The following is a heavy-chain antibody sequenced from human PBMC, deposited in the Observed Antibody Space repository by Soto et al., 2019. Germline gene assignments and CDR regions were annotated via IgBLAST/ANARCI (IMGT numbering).Heavy chain of an antibody. CDR2: INSDGSST. Sequence: GGSLRLSCAASGFTFSSYWMHWVRQAPGKGLVWVSRINSDGSSTSYADSVKGRFTISRDNAKNTLYLQMNSLRAEDTAVYYCATLPGWDPPEDAFDIWGQGTMVTVSS. D-gene: IGHD1-26*01. V-gene: IGHV3-74*01. J-gene: IGHJ3*02. CDR1: GFTFSSYW. CDR3: ATLPGWDPPEDAFDI.